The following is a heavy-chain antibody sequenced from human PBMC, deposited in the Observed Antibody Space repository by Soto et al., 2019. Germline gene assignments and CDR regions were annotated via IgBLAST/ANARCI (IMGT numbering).Heavy chain of an antibody. V-gene: IGHV4-31*03. J-gene: IGHJ5*02. D-gene: IGHD3-10*01. Sequence: PSETLSLTCTVSGGSISSGGYYWSWIRQHPGKGLEWIGYIYYSGSTYYNPSLKSRVTISVDTSKNQFSLKLSSVTVADTAVYYCARAQSRRITMVRGSHWFDPWGRGTLVTVSS. CDR3: ARAQSRRITMVRGSHWFDP. CDR1: GGSISSGGYY. CDR2: IYYSGST.